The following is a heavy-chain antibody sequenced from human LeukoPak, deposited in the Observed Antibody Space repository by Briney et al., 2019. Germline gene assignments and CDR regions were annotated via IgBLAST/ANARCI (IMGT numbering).Heavy chain of an antibody. D-gene: IGHD6-13*01. CDR3: ARDGTAAGLYFDL. Sequence: GGSLRLSCAVSGFTFTDYWMNWVRQAPGKGLEWVASIRQEGGEKSYVDSVKGRFTISRDNTKSSLYLQINSLRAEDTAVYYCARDGTAAGLYFDLWGQGTLVTVSS. V-gene: IGHV3-7*01. CDR1: GFTFTDYW. J-gene: IGHJ4*01. CDR2: IRQEGGEK.